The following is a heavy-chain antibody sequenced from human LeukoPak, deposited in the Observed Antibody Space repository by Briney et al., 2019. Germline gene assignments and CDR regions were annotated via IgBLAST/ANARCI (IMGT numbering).Heavy chain of an antibody. J-gene: IGHJ4*02. Sequence: RTSETLSLTCTVSGGSIYSRSNYWAWIRQPPGKGLEWIGAIYYSGTTFYNPSLKSRVTISVDTSKNQFSLKLTSVTADTAVYYCARHGDGGGFLTYFDYWGQGILVTVSS. D-gene: IGHD2/OR15-2a*01. CDR3: ARHGDGGGFLTYFDY. V-gene: IGHV4-39*01. CDR2: IYYSGTT. CDR1: GGSIYSRSNY.